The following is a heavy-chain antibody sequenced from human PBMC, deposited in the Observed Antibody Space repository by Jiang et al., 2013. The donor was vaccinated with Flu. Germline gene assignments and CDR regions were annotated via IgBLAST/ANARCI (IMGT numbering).Heavy chain of an antibody. CDR1: GGSISSSSYY. CDR3: ARADGSGWYAGWFDP. CDR2: IYYSGST. Sequence: LLKPSETLSLTCTVSGGSISSSSYYWGWIRQPPGKGLEWIGSIYYSGSTYYNPSLKSRVTISLDTSKNQFSLKLSSVTAADTAVYSCARADGSGWYAGWFDPWGQGTLVTVSS. V-gene: IGHV4-39*07. D-gene: IGHD6-19*01. J-gene: IGHJ5*02.